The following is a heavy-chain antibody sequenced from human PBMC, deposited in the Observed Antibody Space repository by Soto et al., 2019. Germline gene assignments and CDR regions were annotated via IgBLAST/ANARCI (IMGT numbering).Heavy chain of an antibody. CDR1: GFTFSSYA. CDR2: ISYEGSNK. J-gene: IGHJ4*02. D-gene: IGHD4-4*01. Sequence: PGGSLRLSCAASGFTFSSYAMHWVRQAPGTGLEWVAVISYEGSNKYYADSVKGRFTISRDNSKSTLYLQMNSLRTEDTAVYYCARVLGGMATVPFDYWGQGALVTVSS. V-gene: IGHV3-30-3*01. CDR3: ARVLGGMATVPFDY.